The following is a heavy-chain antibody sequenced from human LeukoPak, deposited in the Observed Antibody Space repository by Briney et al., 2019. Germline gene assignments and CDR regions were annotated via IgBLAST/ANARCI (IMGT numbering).Heavy chain of an antibody. V-gene: IGHV3-23*01. CDR1: GFTFSSYA. Sequence: PGGSLRLSCAASGFTFSSYAMSWVRQAPGKGLDWVSAISGSGGNTYYADSVKGRFTISRDNSKNTLSLQMNSLRVEDTAIYYCAKDIQLSTWGLGTMVTVSS. J-gene: IGHJ3*01. D-gene: IGHD5-24*01. CDR3: AKDIQLST. CDR2: ISGSGGNT.